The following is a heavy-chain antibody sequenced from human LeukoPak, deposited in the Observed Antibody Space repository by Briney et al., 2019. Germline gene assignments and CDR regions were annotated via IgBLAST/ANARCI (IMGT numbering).Heavy chain of an antibody. D-gene: IGHD2-2*02. CDR1: GGSFSGYY. CDR2: INHSGST. J-gene: IGHJ5*02. CDR3: ARVQFCSSTSCYTGDWFDP. V-gene: IGHV4-34*01. Sequence: SETLSLTCAVYGGSFSGYYWSWIRQPPGKGLEWLGEINHSGSTNYNPSLKSRVTISVDTSKNQFSLKLSSVTAADTAVYYCARVQFCSSTSCYTGDWFDPWGQGTLVTVSS.